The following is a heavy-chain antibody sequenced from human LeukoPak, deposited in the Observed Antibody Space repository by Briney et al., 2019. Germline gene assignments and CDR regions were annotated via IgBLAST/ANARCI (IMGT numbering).Heavy chain of an antibody. D-gene: IGHD3-16*01. Sequence: GGSLRLSCAASGFTFNTYWMHWVRQGPGKGLVWVSRIDGDGSRASYADSVKGRFTISRDNAKNTLYLQMDSPRPEDTAVYFCVREAGGTYAFDVWGQGTMVTVSS. J-gene: IGHJ3*01. V-gene: IGHV3-74*01. CDR1: GFTFNTYW. CDR2: IDGDGSRA. CDR3: VREAGGTYAFDV.